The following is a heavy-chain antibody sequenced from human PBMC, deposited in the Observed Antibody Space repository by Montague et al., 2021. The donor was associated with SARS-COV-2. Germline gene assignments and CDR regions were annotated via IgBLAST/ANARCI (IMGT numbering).Heavy chain of an antibody. J-gene: IGHJ5*02. V-gene: IGHV4-4*08. CDR3: ARDHSS. CDR2: IYDSGNV. CDR1: GGSIRNYY. Sequence: SETLSLTCAVSGGSIRNYYWSWIRRPPGRGLEWIAYIYDSGNVDYNPSLKSRVTILVDTSKNQFSLKLSSVTAADMAVYYCARDHSSWGQGTLVTVSS. D-gene: IGHD2-21*01.